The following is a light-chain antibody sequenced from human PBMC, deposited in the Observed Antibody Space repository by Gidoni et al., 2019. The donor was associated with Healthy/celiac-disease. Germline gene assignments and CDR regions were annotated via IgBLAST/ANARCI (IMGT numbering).Light chain of an antibody. J-gene: IGKJ3*01. V-gene: IGKV1-9*01. CDR3: QQLNSYPP. CDR2: AAS. CDR1: QGISSY. Sequence: DIQLAQSPSFLSASVGDRVTITCWASQGISSYLAWYQQKPGKAPKLLLYAASTLQSGVPSRFSGSGSGTEFTLTISSLQPEDFATYYCQQLNSYPPFGPGTKVDIK.